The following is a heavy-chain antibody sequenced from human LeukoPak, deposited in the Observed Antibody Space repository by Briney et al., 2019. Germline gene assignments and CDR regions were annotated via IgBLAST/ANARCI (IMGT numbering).Heavy chain of an antibody. Sequence: RGSLRLSFAASGFAFSTHWMTWVRQAPGKGLEWVAIINLDGNEVHYVDSLKDRFAISRDNARNSLYLQLNSLRAEDTAVEYCASGRHDFVHWGHGTLVTVSS. V-gene: IGHV3-7*02. CDR3: ASGRHDFVH. CDR2: INLDGNEV. D-gene: IGHD3-16*01. J-gene: IGHJ4*01. CDR1: GFAFSTHW.